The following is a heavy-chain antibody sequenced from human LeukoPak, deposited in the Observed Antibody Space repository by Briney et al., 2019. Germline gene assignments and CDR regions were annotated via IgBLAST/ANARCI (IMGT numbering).Heavy chain of an antibody. CDR1: GGSISVDDYS. D-gene: IGHD3-10*01. V-gene: IGHV4-30-2*01. Sequence: PSETLSLTCAVSGGSISVDDYSWSWIRQPPGGGLEWIGYFYHIGATSYNPSLKSRVTITVDSSKNQFSLRLNSVTAAETAVYYCATIPMVRGILDYYFDYWGQGTLVSVSS. CDR3: ATIPMVRGILDYYFDY. CDR2: FYHIGAT. J-gene: IGHJ4*02.